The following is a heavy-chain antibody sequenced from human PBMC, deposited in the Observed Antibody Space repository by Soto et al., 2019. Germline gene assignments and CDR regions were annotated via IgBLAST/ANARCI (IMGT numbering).Heavy chain of an antibody. Sequence: EVQLLDSGGGLVQPGGSLRLSCAASGFSFSDYAMNWVRQAPGKGLEWVSEISATGGSTFYADFVKGRFTISRDNSKNKLYLHLTSLRDEDTARYDCATASSAWYDSKSYYFDDWGPGTLVTVSS. CDR3: ATASSAWYDSKSYYFDD. J-gene: IGHJ4*02. CDR2: ISATGGST. D-gene: IGHD6-19*01. CDR1: GFSFSDYA. V-gene: IGHV3-23*01.